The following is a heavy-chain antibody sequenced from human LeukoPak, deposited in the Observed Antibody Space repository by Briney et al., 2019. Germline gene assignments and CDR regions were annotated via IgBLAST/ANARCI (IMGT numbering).Heavy chain of an antibody. D-gene: IGHD1-1*01. CDR3: TTSGNFDY. J-gene: IGHJ4*02. V-gene: IGHV3-23*01. Sequence: GGSLRLSCAASGFTFSTYAMSWVRQAPGKGLEWFSGISGSAGSTYYADSVKGRFTISRDNSKNTLYLQMNSLRAEDTAVYYCTTSGNFDYWGQGTLVTVSS. CDR1: GFTFSTYA. CDR2: ISGSAGST.